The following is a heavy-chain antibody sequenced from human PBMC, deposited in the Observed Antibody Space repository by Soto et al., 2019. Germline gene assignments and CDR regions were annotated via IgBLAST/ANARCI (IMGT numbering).Heavy chain of an antibody. CDR1: GFTFDDYA. CDR2: ISWNSGSI. Sequence: EVQLVESGGGLVQPGRSLRLSCAASGFTFDDYAMQWVRQAPGKGLEWVSGISWNSGSIGYADSVKGRFTISRDNAKNSLYLQMNSLRAEDTALYYCAKESHSGYSYGYPLDYWGQGTLVTVSS. V-gene: IGHV3-9*01. D-gene: IGHD5-18*01. J-gene: IGHJ4*02. CDR3: AKESHSGYSYGYPLDY.